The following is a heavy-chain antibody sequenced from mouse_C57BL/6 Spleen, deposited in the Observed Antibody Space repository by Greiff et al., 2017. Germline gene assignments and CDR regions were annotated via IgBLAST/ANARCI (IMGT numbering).Heavy chain of an antibody. D-gene: IGHD2-4*01. CDR2: IYPGDGDT. CDR3: ERWDYDYFDC. CDR1: GYAFSSSW. Sequence: QVQLQQSGPELVKPGASVKISCKASGYAFSSSWMNWVKQRPGKGLEWIGRIYPGDGDTNYNGKFKGKATLTADKSSSTAYMQLSSLTSEDSAVYFCERWDYDYFDCWGQGTTLTVSS. J-gene: IGHJ2*01. V-gene: IGHV1-82*01.